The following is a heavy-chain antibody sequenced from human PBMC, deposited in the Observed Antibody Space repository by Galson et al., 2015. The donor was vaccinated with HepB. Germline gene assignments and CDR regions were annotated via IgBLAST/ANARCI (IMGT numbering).Heavy chain of an antibody. V-gene: IGHV4-59*01. D-gene: IGHD6-19*01. CDR2: IYSSGTT. Sequence: LSLTCTVSGGSIGTYYWIWIRQPPGKGLEFIGYIYSSGTTNYDPSLKSRVTISLDMSQNQFSLKLNSVTAADTAVYYCARSVTAVAGLYYMDVWGKGTTVTVSS. J-gene: IGHJ6*03. CDR3: ARSVTAVAGLYYMDV. CDR1: GGSIGTYY.